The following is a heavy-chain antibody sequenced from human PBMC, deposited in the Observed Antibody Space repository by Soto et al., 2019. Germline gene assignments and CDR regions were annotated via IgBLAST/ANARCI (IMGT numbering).Heavy chain of an antibody. J-gene: IGHJ6*01. CDR1: RGTFGSCA. V-gene: IGHV1-69*06. Sequence: SVEVSCQASRGTFGSCARRWVRQENGQGLEWMGGIIPIFGTANYAQKFQGRVTITADKSTSTAYMELSSLRSEDTAVYYCARWAVDGYYYGMGVWGQGIMVSV. D-gene: IGHD6-19*01. CDR2: IIPIFGTA. CDR3: ARWAVDGYYYGMGV.